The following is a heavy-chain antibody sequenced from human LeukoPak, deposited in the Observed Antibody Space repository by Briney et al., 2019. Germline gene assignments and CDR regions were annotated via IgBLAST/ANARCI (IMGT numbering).Heavy chain of an antibody. CDR2: IYHSGST. CDR1: GYSISSGYY. V-gene: IGHV4-38-2*02. D-gene: IGHD3-10*01. Sequence: SETLSLTCTVSGYSISSGYYWGWIRQPPVKGLEWIGSIYHSGSTYYNPSLKSRVTISVDTSKNQFSLKLSSVTAADTAVYYCARDLFLWFGEFGGMDVWGQGTTVTVSS. J-gene: IGHJ6*02. CDR3: ARDLFLWFGEFGGMDV.